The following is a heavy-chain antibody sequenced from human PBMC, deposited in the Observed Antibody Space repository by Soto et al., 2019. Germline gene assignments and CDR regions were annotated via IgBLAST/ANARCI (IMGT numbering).Heavy chain of an antibody. CDR1: GGTFSSYT. V-gene: IGHV1-69*02. J-gene: IGHJ4*02. CDR3: ASADGSNPCGY. CDR2: IIPILGIA. Sequence: QVQLVQSGAEVKKPGSSVKVSCKASGGTFSSYTISWVRQAPGQGLEWMGRIIPILGIANYAQKFQGRVTITADKSTSTAYMELSSLRSEETAVYYCASADGSNPCGYWGQGTLVTVSS. D-gene: IGHD2-21*01.